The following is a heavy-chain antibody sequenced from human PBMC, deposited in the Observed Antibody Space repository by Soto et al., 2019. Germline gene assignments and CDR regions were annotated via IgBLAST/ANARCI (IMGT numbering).Heavy chain of an antibody. Sequence: QVQLVQSGAEVKKPGSSVKVSCKASGGSHSNYGISWVRQAPGRGLEWMGAIIPVFGTPNYAQKFQDRVTITADESTTTVYMEVRSLTSEDTAVYYCARGDATKIVVTTYYAMDVWGQGTTVTVSS. V-gene: IGHV1-69*12. D-gene: IGHD3-22*01. CDR3: ARGDATKIVVTTYYAMDV. CDR2: IIPVFGTP. J-gene: IGHJ6*02. CDR1: GGSHSNYG.